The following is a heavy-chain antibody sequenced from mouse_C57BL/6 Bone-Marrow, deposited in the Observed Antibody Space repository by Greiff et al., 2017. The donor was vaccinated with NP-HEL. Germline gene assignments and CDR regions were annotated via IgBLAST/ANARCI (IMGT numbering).Heavy chain of an antibody. J-gene: IGHJ4*01. CDR3: ASTGGYAMDY. V-gene: IGHV1-59*01. CDR2: IDPSDSYT. CDR1: GYTFTSYW. D-gene: IGHD3-1*01. Sequence: QVQLQQPGAELVRPGTSVKLSCKASGYTFTSYWMHWVKQRPGQGLEWIGVIDPSDSYTNYNQKFKGKATLTVDTSSSTAYMQLSSLTSEDSAVNYCASTGGYAMDYWGQGTSVTVSS.